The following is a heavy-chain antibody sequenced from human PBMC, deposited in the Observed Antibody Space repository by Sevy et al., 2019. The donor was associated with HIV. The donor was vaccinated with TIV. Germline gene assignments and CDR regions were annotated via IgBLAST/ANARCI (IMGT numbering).Heavy chain of an antibody. V-gene: IGHV3-9*01. J-gene: IGHJ3*02. CDR1: GFTFDDYA. CDR3: AKGVVVAVIDAFDI. D-gene: IGHD2-15*01. CDR2: ISWNSGSI. Sequence: GGSLRLSCAASGFTFDDYAMHWVRQAPGKGLEWVSGISWNSGSIGYADSVKGRFTISRDNAKNSLYLQMNSLRAEDTALYYCAKGVVVAVIDAFDIWGQRTMVTVSS.